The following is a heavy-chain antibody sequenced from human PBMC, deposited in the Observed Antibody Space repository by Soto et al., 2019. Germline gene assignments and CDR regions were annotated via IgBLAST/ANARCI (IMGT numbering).Heavy chain of an antibody. Sequence: GGSLRLSCAASGFAFRTYYMTWVRQAPGEGLEYVAHMSQDGTKTYYVDSVRGRFTISRDNAKNSLFLQMNSLREEDTAVYYCAKDDGDHSTDYWGQGALVTVSS. CDR3: AKDDGDHSTDY. V-gene: IGHV3-7*01. D-gene: IGHD2-21*01. J-gene: IGHJ4*02. CDR2: MSQDGTKT. CDR1: GFAFRTYY.